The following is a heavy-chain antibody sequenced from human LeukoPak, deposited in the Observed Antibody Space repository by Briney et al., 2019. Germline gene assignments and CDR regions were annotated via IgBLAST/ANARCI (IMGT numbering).Heavy chain of an antibody. D-gene: IGHD3-16*02. V-gene: IGHV4-34*01. Sequence: SETLSLTCTVSGASISSYYWSWIRQPPGKGLEWIGEINHSGSTNYNPSLKSRVTISVDTSKNNFSLKLSSVTAADTAVYYCARYIWGSYPTFEDYWGQGTLVTVSS. J-gene: IGHJ4*02. CDR3: ARYIWGSYPTFEDY. CDR2: INHSGST. CDR1: GASISSYY.